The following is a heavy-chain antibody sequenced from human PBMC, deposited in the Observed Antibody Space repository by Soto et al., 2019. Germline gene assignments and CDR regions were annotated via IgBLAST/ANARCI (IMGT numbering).Heavy chain of an antibody. CDR3: AGRLTTAASLDY. CDR1: GFTVSNNH. CDR2: VHGGGST. D-gene: IGHD3-16*01. Sequence: VQLVESGGGLIQPGGSLRLSCAASGFTVSNNHMTWVRQAAGKGLELVSFVHGGGSTSYADSVKGRFTISRDNSKSTLYLQMDSLIAEDTAIYYCAGRLTTAASLDYWGRGTLVTVSS. J-gene: IGHJ4*02. V-gene: IGHV3-53*01.